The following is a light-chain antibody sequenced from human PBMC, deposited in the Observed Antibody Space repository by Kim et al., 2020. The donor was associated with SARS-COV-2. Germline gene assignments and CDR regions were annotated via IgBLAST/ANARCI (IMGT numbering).Light chain of an antibody. CDR1: QVISHY. V-gene: IGKV1-16*01. J-gene: IGKJ1*01. Sequence: ASVGDRVNSTCRASQVISHYLAWFQQKPRKAPKSLIYAISNVQSGVPSRFRGSGAGTDFSLTISSLQPEDFASYYCQQYYSHPRTFGQGTKVDIK. CDR3: QQYYSHPRT. CDR2: AIS.